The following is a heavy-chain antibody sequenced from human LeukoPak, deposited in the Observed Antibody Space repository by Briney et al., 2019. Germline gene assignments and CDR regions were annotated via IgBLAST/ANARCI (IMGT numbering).Heavy chain of an antibody. CDR3: ARAVLRYFDWRNWFDP. Sequence: SVKVSCKASGYTFTSYGISWVRQAPGQGLEWMGGIIPIFGTANYAQKFQGRVTITADKSTSTAYMELSSLRSEDTAVYYCARAVLRYFDWRNWFDPWGQGTLVTVSS. CDR2: IIPIFGTA. D-gene: IGHD3-9*01. CDR1: GYTFTSYG. V-gene: IGHV1-69*06. J-gene: IGHJ5*02.